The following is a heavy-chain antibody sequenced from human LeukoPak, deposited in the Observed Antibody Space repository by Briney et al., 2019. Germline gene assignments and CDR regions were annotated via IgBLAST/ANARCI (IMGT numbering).Heavy chain of an antibody. CDR1: GFTFSSYW. D-gene: IGHD6-13*01. CDR3: ARGAGSSWYFYFDY. CDR2: IKWDGGST. J-gene: IGHJ4*02. V-gene: IGHV3-20*01. Sequence: GGSLRLSCAASGFTFSSYWMHWVRHAPGKGPVWVSGIKWDGGSTGYADSVKGRFTISRDNAKNSLYLQMNSLRVEDTAVYHCARGAGSSWYFYFDYWGQGTLVTVSS.